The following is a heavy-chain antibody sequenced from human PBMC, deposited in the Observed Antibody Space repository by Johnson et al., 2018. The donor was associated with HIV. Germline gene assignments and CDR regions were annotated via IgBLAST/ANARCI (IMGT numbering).Heavy chain of an antibody. V-gene: IGHV3-7*01. CDR3: ARDGVVVVPGGWGAFDI. CDR2: IKQDGSEK. CDR1: GFTFSSYW. D-gene: IGHD2-15*01. Sequence: VQLVESGGRVVRPGGSLTLSCAASGFTFSSYWMSWVRKAPGKGLEWVANIKQDGSEKYYVDSVKGRFTISRDNAKNSLYLQMNSLRAEDTAVYYCARDGVVVVPGGWGAFDIWGQGTLVTVSS. J-gene: IGHJ3*02.